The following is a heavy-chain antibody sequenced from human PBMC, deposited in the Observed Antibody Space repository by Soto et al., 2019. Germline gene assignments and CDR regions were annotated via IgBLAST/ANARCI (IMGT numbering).Heavy chain of an antibody. V-gene: IGHV4-4*02. J-gene: IGHJ4*02. CDR2: IYHSGST. D-gene: IGHD6-13*01. CDR1: GGSITSDDNW. Sequence: SVTLSLTCAVSGGSITSDDNWWGWVRQPPGKGLEWIGEIYHSGSTNYNPSLNSRVTISVDKSKNQFSLKLTSVTAADTAVYYCVSSSWYSLDYWGQGTLVTVSS. CDR3: VSSSWYSLDY.